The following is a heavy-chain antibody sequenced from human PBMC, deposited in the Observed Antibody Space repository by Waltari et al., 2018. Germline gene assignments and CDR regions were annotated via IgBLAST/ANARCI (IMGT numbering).Heavy chain of an antibody. V-gene: IGHV3-23*01. D-gene: IGHD2-2*01. CDR3: AKDAPAPSQRPRGVVY. Sequence: EVQLLESGGGLVQPGGSLRLSCAASGFTFSSYAMSWVRQAPGKGLEWVSAISGSGGSTYYADSVKGRFTISRDNSKNTLYLQMNSLRAEDTAVYYCAKDAPAPSQRPRGVVYWGQGTLVTVSS. CDR1: GFTFSSYA. J-gene: IGHJ4*02. CDR2: ISGSGGST.